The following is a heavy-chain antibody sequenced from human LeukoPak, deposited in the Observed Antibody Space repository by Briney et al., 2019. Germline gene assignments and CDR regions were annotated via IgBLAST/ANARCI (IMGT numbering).Heavy chain of an antibody. CDR2: IYSGGST. Sequence: GGSLRLSCAASGFTVSSNYMSWVRQAPGKGLEWVSVIYSGGSTYYADSVKGRFTISRDNSKNTLYLQMNSLRAEDTAVYYCARDYSSSSIPYYYYYYGMDVWGQGATVTVSS. CDR1: GFTVSSNY. J-gene: IGHJ6*02. V-gene: IGHV3-53*05. D-gene: IGHD6-6*01. CDR3: ARDYSSSSIPYYYYYYGMDV.